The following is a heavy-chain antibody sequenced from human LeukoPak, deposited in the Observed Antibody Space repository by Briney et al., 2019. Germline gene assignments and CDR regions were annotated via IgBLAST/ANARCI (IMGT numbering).Heavy chain of an antibody. CDR2: ISAYNGNT. D-gene: IGHD6-13*01. Sequence: ASVKVSCKASGYTFTSYGISWARQAPGQGLEWMGWISAYNGNTNYAQKLQGRVTITTDESTSTAYMELSSLRSEDTAVYYCARDRGAAAGTRYLDYWGQGTLVTVSS. V-gene: IGHV1-18*01. CDR3: ARDRGAAAGTRYLDY. J-gene: IGHJ4*02. CDR1: GYTFTSYG.